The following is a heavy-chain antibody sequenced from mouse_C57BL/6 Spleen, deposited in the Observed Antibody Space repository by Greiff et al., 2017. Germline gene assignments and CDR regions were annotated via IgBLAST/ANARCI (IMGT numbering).Heavy chain of an antibody. Sequence: VQLQQSGAELVRPGASVTLSCKASGYTFTDYEMHWVKQTPVHGLEWIGAIDPETGGTAYNQKFKGKAILTADKSSSTAYMELSSLTSEDSAVYYCTRRDLYAMDYWGQGTSVTVSS. D-gene: IGHD3-3*01. CDR3: TRRDLYAMDY. CDR1: GYTFTDYE. V-gene: IGHV1-15*01. J-gene: IGHJ4*01. CDR2: IDPETGGT.